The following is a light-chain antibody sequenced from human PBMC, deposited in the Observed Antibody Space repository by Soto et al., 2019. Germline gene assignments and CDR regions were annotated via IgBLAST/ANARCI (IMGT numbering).Light chain of an antibody. CDR2: GDN. J-gene: IGLJ3*02. CDR3: GTWDSTLIAGV. V-gene: IGLV1-51*01. CDR1: SSNIANNY. Sequence: QSVLTQPPSVSAAPGQNVTISCSGSSSNIANNYVSWYQQLPATAPKLLIYGDNRRPSGMPDRFSGSKSGTSATLGITGLQTGDEADYYCGTWDSTLIAGVFGGGTKLTVL.